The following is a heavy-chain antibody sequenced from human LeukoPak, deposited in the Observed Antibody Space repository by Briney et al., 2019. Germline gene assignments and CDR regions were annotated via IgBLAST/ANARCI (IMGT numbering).Heavy chain of an antibody. CDR3: ARDRPSGSYYRWFDP. V-gene: IGHV3-30*02. CDR2: IRYDGSNK. CDR1: GFTFSSYG. J-gene: IGHJ5*02. Sequence: GGSLRLSCAASGFTFSSYGMHWVRQAPGKGLEWVAFIRYDGSNKYYADSVKGRFTISRDNSRNTLYLQMNSLRAEDTAVYYCARDRPSGSYYRWFDPWGQGTLVTVSS. D-gene: IGHD1-26*01.